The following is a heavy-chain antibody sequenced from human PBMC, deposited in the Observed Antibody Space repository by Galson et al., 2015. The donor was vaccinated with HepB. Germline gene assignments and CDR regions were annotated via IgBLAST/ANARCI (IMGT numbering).Heavy chain of an antibody. Sequence: SLKLSCAASGFTFSDYYMHWIRQAPGKGLEWVSYISSSSSYTNYADSMKGRFTITRDNTKNSLYLQMNSLRAEDTAVYYCARGDYVWRSVDYWGQGTLVTVSS. J-gene: IGHJ4*02. CDR3: ARGDYVWRSVDY. CDR2: ISSSSSYT. D-gene: IGHD3-16*01. V-gene: IGHV3-11*03. CDR1: GFTFSDYY.